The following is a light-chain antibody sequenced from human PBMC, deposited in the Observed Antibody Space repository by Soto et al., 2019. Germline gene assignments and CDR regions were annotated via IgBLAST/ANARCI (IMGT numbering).Light chain of an antibody. CDR2: GAS. J-gene: IGKJ1*01. CDR3: QQYGSSPET. V-gene: IGKV3-20*01. CDR1: QSVSSNY. Sequence: EIGLTQSPGTLSLSPGERATLSCRASQSVSSNYLAWYQQKPGQAPRLLIYGASSRATGIPDRFSGSGSGTDFTLTISRLAPEDFAVYYCQQYGSSPETFGQGTKVDIK.